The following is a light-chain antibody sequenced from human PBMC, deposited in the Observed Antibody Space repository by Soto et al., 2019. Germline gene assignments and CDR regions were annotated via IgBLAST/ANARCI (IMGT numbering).Light chain of an antibody. CDR2: DAS. V-gene: IGKV3-11*01. CDR1: QSVSSY. J-gene: IGKJ4*01. CDR3: QQRSDWPLT. Sequence: EIVLTQSPVTLSLSPGERATLSCRASQSVSSYLAWYQQKPGQAPRLLIYDASNRATGIPARFSGSGSGKDFTLTISSLVPEDFAIYYCQQRSDWPLTFGGWTKVEIK.